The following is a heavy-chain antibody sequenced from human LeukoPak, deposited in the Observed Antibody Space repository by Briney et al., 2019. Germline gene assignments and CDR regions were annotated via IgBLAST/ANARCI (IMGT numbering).Heavy chain of an antibody. CDR1: GGSISSSNW. V-gene: IGHV4-4*02. CDR3: ASLVMVRGAQTVTVDY. Sequence: SGTLSLTCAVSGGSISSSNWWSWVRQPPGEGLGWIGEIYHSGSTNYNPSFKSRVTISVDKSKNQFSLKLSSVTAADTAVYYCASLVMVRGAQTVTVDYWGQGTLVTVSS. J-gene: IGHJ4*02. CDR2: IYHSGST. D-gene: IGHD3-10*01.